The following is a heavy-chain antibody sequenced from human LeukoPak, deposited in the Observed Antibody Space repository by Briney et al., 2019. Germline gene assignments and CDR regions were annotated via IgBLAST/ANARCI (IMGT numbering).Heavy chain of an antibody. D-gene: IGHD1-26*01. CDR3: ARVQKWELLRSTAFDI. J-gene: IGHJ3*02. Sequence: ASVKVSCKASGYTFTGYYMHWVRQAPGQGLEWMGWINPNSGGTNYAQKFQGRVTMTRDTSISTAYMELSRLRSDDTAVYYCARVQKWELLRSTAFDIWGQGTMVTVSS. CDR1: GYTFTGYY. CDR2: INPNSGGT. V-gene: IGHV1-2*02.